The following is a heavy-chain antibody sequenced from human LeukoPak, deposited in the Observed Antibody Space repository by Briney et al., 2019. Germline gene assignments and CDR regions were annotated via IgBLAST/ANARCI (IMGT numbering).Heavy chain of an antibody. CDR2: ISGSGGST. Sequence: PGGSLRLSCAVSGFTFSSYAMSWVRQAPGKGLEWVSAISGSGGSTYYADSVKGRFTISRDNSKNTLYLQMNSLRAEDTAVYYCAKVDGIAAGGTPRNFDYWGQGTLVTVSS. V-gene: IGHV3-23*01. CDR1: GFTFSSYA. CDR3: AKVDGIAAGGTPRNFDY. J-gene: IGHJ4*02. D-gene: IGHD6-13*01.